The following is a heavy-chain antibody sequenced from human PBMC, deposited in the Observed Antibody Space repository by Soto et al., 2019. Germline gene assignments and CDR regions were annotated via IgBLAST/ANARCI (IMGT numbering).Heavy chain of an antibody. CDR1: GFTFSNAW. CDR3: TTPPPRHCSSTSCLSDWFDP. D-gene: IGHD2-2*01. J-gene: IGHJ5*02. Sequence: GGSLRLSCAASGFTFSNAWMSWVRQAPGKGLEWVGRIKSKTDGGTTDYAAPVKGRFTISRDDSKNTLYLQMNSLKTEDTAVYYCTTPPPRHCSSTSCLSDWFDPWGQGTLVTVSS. CDR2: IKSKTDGGTT. V-gene: IGHV3-15*01.